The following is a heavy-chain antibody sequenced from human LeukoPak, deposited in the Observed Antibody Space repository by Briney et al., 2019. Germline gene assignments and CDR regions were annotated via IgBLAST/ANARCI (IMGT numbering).Heavy chain of an antibody. J-gene: IGHJ5*02. D-gene: IGHD2-15*01. CDR3: AREVGFCSGGDCYFWFDP. V-gene: IGHV3-7*05. CDR1: GFTFSGSW. Sequence: GRSLRLSCAATGFTFSGSWMSWVRQAPGIGLGWVANIKQDGSEENYVEPVKGRFTISRDNAKNSLHLQMNSLRAEDTAVYYCAREVGFCSGGDCYFWFDPWGQGTLVTVSS. CDR2: IKQDGSEE.